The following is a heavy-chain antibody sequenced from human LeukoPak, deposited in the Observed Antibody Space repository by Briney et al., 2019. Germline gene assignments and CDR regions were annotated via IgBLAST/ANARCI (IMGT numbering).Heavy chain of an antibody. CDR3: ARVLNGDYVPYYFDY. Sequence: PSQTLSLTCTVSGGSISSGDYYWSWIRQPPGKGLEWIWYIYYSGSTYYNPSLKSRVTISVDTSKNQFSLKLSSVTAADTAVYYCARVLNGDYVPYYFDYWGQGTLVTVSS. V-gene: IGHV4-30-4*01. CDR2: IYYSGST. D-gene: IGHD4-17*01. J-gene: IGHJ4*02. CDR1: GGSISSGDYY.